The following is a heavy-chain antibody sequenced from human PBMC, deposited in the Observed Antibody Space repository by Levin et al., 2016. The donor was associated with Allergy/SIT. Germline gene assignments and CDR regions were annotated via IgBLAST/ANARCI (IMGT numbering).Heavy chain of an antibody. D-gene: IGHD1-26*01. CDR3: ARAPPGWESAFDI. CDR2: IYTGGST. V-gene: IGHV3-53*01. Sequence: WIRQPPGKGLEWVSVIYTGGSTYYANSVKGRFTISRDNSRNTLDLEMNSLRVEDTAMYYCARAPPGWESAFDIWGQGTMVTVSS. J-gene: IGHJ3*02.